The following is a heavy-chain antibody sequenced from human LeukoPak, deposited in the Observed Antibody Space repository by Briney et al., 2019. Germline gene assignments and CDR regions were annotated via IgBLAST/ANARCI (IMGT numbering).Heavy chain of an antibody. J-gene: IGHJ4*02. CDR1: GFTFSSYA. V-gene: IGHV3-23*01. Sequence: GGSLRLSCAASGFTFSSYAMNWVRQSPGKGLEWVSAISGSGGSTYYADSVKGRFTISRDDSKGTLFLQMNSLRAEDTALYYCAKDFVRYNIQFDYWGQGALVTVSS. CDR3: AKDFVRYNIQFDY. D-gene: IGHD1-1*01. CDR2: ISGSGGST.